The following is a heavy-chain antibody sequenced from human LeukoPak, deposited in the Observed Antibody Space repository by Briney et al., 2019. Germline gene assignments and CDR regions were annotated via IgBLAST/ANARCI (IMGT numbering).Heavy chain of an antibody. CDR3: ARGPYGFGGVIVEYYFDY. CDR2: INWNCGST. Sequence: GGSLRLSCAASGFTLDDYGMSWVRQAPGKGLEWVSGINWNCGSTGYGDCVKGRFTISRDNAKNSLYLQMNSLRAEDTALYHCARGPYGFGGVIVEYYFDYWGQGTLVTVSS. CDR1: GFTLDDYG. V-gene: IGHV3-20*01. D-gene: IGHD3-16*02. J-gene: IGHJ4*02.